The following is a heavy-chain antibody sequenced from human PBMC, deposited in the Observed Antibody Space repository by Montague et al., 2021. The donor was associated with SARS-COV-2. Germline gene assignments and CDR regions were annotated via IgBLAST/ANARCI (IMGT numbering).Heavy chain of an antibody. V-gene: IGHV4-34*01. CDR3: ARGLPVTTLFYYFGMDV. CDR1: GGSFSGNY. D-gene: IGHD4-11*01. Sequence: SETLSLTCAVYGGSFSGNYWSWIRQPPGKGLEWIGEINHYGSTNYNPSXXSRVTMSVDTSENQFSLKLSSVTAADTAVYYCARGLPVTTLFYYFGMDVWGQGTTVTVSS. CDR2: INHYGST. J-gene: IGHJ6*02.